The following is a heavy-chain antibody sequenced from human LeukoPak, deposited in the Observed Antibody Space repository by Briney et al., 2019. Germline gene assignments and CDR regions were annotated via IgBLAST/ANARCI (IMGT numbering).Heavy chain of an antibody. J-gene: IGHJ4*02. CDR3: ARDGIAVARPLDY. Sequence: PGGSLRLSCAASGFTFSSYSMNWVRQAPGKGLEWVSSISSSSSYIYYADSVKGRFTISRDNAKNSLYLQMNSLRAEDTAVYYCARDGIAVARPLDYWGQGTLVTVSS. D-gene: IGHD6-19*01. CDR2: ISSSSSYI. V-gene: IGHV3-21*01. CDR1: GFTFSSYS.